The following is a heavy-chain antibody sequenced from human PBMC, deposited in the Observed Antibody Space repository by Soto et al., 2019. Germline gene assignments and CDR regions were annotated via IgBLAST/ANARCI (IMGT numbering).Heavy chain of an antibody. V-gene: IGHV4-59*03. CDR3: AAGTLGAVWTPLDH. D-gene: IGHD3-16*01. CDR1: GGSFGDNY. CDR2: IYYSGST. Sequence: QVHLQESGPRLVKPSETLSLTCDVSGGSFGDNYWTWIRHLPGKGLEWIGYIYYSGSTNYNPSLKSLVSISVDASKAQFSLQLNSVTAADTALYYCAAGTLGAVWTPLDHWGQGILVTVSS. J-gene: IGHJ4*02.